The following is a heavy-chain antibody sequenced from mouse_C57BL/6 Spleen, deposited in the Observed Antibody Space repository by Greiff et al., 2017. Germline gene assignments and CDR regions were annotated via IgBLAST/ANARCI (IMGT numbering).Heavy chain of an antibody. CDR2: ISRGGSYT. J-gene: IGHJ1*03. CDR1: GYTFTSYG. V-gene: IGHV5-6*02. Sequence: EVQLVESGGDLVKPGGSLKLSCAASGYTFTSYGMSWVRQTPDKRLEWVATISRGGSYTDYPNNVKGRFTISRDNATNTLYLQMSSLTSEDSAMYYCAGRELGREYFDVWGTGTTVTVSS. CDR3: AGRELGREYFDV. D-gene: IGHD4-1*01.